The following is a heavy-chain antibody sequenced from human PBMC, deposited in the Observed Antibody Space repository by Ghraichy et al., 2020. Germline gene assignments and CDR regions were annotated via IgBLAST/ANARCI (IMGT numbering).Heavy chain of an antibody. J-gene: IGHJ3*02. V-gene: IGHV4-31*03. Sequence: SETLSLTCTVSGGSISSGGYYWSWIRQHPGKGLEWIGYIYYSGSTYYNPSLKSRVTISVDTSKNQFSLNLSSVTAADTAVYYCARAGLYYYGSSDYPRNDAFDIWGQGTMVTVSS. CDR3: ARAGLYYYGSSDYPRNDAFDI. D-gene: IGHD3-22*01. CDR2: IYYSGST. CDR1: GGSISSGGYY.